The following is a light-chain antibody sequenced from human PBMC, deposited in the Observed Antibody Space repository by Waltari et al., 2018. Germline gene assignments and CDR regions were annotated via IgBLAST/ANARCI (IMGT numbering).Light chain of an antibody. Sequence: QAVVTQEPSLTVSPGGTVPLTSPPTTGAFTRGPYHHWFQQTPGQAPRTLSFDTSNKHSWTPARFSGSLLGGKAALTLSGAQPEEEAEYYCLLSYNDARSVFGGGTKLTVL. CDR1: TGAFTRGPY. CDR2: DTS. V-gene: IGLV7-46*01. J-gene: IGLJ3*02. CDR3: LLSYNDARSV.